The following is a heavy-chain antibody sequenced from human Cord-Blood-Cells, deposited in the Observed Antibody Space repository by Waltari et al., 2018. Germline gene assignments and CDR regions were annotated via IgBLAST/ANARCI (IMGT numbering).Heavy chain of an antibody. V-gene: IGHV1-2*02. CDR3: ARRRLVYDY. CDR1: GYTFTGYY. Sequence: QVQLVQSGAEVKKPGASVKVSCKASGYTFTGYYMHWLRQAPGPGLGWMGWSNPDGGGTSYAQKDQGRVTMTRDASISAAYMEMSRLRSDDTAVYYCARRRLVYDYWGQGTLVTVSS. D-gene: IGHD1-20*01. J-gene: IGHJ4*02. CDR2: SNPDGGGT.